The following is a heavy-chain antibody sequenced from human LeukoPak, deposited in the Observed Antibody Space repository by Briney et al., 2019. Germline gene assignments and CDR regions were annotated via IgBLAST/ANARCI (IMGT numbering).Heavy chain of an antibody. J-gene: IGHJ4*02. CDR2: ISGSGGST. D-gene: IGHD3-22*01. Sequence: GGSLRLSCAASGFSLSSYAMSWVRQAPGKGLEWVSAISGSGGSTYYADSVKGRFTISRDNSKNTLYLQMNSLRAEDTAVYYCAKEGYYDSSGYYDYWGQGTLVTVSS. CDR1: GFSLSSYA. V-gene: IGHV3-23*01. CDR3: AKEGYYDSSGYYDY.